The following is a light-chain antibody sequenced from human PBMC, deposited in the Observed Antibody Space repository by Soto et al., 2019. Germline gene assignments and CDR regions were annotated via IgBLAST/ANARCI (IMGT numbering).Light chain of an antibody. CDR2: AAS. CDR3: QQSYSTPRIT. V-gene: IGKV1-39*01. J-gene: IGKJ5*01. Sequence: DIQMTQSPYSLSASVVDRVTITCRASQGIDTSLAWYQQKPGKAPKLLIYAASNFQSGVPSRLSGSGSGTDFTLTISSLQPEDFATYYCQQSYSTPRITFGQGARLEVK. CDR1: QGIDTS.